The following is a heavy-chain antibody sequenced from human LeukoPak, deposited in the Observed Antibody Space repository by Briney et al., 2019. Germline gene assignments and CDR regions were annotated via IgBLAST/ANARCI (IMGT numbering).Heavy chain of an antibody. Sequence: ASVKVSCKASGYTFTSYYMHWVRQAPGQGLEWMGIINPSGGSTSYAQKFQGRVTMTRDTSTSTVYMELSSLRSEDTAVFYCARLDGITDAFDIWGQGTMVTVSS. J-gene: IGHJ3*02. D-gene: IGHD1-14*01. V-gene: IGHV1-46*03. CDR1: GYTFTSYY. CDR2: INPSGGST. CDR3: ARLDGITDAFDI.